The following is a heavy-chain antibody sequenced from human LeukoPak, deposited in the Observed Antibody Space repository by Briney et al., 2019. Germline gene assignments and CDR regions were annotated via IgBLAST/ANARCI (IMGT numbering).Heavy chain of an antibody. Sequence: PSETLSLTCTVSGASISGHYWSWIRQPPGKRLEWIGYIYYRGNTYYNPSLISRATISVDTSKYQISLKLTSVTAADTAVYYCARDPPDDKWNSFDSWGQGTLVIVSS. CDR2: IYYRGNT. CDR3: ARDPPDDKWNSFDS. J-gene: IGHJ4*02. D-gene: IGHD3-9*01. CDR1: GASISGHY. V-gene: IGHV4-59*11.